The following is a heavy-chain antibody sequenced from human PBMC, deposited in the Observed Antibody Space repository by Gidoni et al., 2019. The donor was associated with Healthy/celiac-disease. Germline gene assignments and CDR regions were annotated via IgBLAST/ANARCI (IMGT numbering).Heavy chain of an antibody. CDR3: AYEPGGYDRYFDL. J-gene: IGHJ2*01. CDR2: ISYDGSNK. CDR1: GFTFSSYA. D-gene: IGHD5-12*01. V-gene: IGHV3-30-3*01. Sequence: QVQMVEYGGGVVQPGRSLRLSCAASGFTFSSYAMHWVRQAPGKGLEWVAVISYDGSNKYYADSVKGRFTISRDNSKNTLYLQMNSLRAEDTAVYYCAYEPGGYDRYFDLWGRGTLVTVSS.